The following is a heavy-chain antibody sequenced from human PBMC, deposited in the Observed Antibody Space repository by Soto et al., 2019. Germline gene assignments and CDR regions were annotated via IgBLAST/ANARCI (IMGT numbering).Heavy chain of an antibody. Sequence: SETLSLTCTVSGGFVSSGSYYWSWIRQPPGKGLEWIGYIYYSGSTNYNPSLKSRVTISVDTSKNQFSLKLSSVTAADTAVYYWGTDPYYDDSSACYLSGRYFQHWGQGTLVTVSS. CDR1: GGFVSSGSYY. V-gene: IGHV4-61*01. D-gene: IGHD3-22*01. CDR2: IYYSGST. J-gene: IGHJ1*01. CDR3: GTDPYYDDSSACYLSGRYFQH.